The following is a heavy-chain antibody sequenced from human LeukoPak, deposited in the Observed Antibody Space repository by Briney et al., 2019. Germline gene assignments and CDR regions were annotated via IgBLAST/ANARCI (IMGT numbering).Heavy chain of an antibody. CDR3: ARERIRGAFDI. CDR2: IYYSGST. V-gene: IGHV4-39*07. J-gene: IGHJ3*02. CDR1: GGSISSSSYY. Sequence: SETLSLTCTVSGGSISSSSYYWGWIRQPPGKGLEWIGSIYYSGSTYYNPSLKSRVTISIDRSKNQFSLRLSSVTAADTAVYFCARERIRGAFDIWGQGTMVTVSS.